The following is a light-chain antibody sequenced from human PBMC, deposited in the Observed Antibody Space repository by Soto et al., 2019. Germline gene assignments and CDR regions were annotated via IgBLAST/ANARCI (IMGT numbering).Light chain of an antibody. CDR3: QQYDSSPKT. J-gene: IGKJ1*01. Sequence: EIVLTQSPGTLSLSPGERATLSCRASQSVSSSYLAWYQQKPGQAPRLLIYGASSRATGTPDRFSGSGSGTDSTLTISRLEPEDFAVYYCQQYDSSPKTFGQGTKVDIK. V-gene: IGKV3-20*01. CDR1: QSVSSSY. CDR2: GAS.